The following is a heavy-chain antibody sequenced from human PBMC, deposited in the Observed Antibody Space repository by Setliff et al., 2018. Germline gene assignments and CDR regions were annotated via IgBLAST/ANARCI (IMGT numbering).Heavy chain of an antibody. V-gene: IGHV4-61*09. CDR3: ARMSGFQYMDV. J-gene: IGHJ6*03. Sequence: SETLSLTCTVSGDSISSRRNYWGWIRQPAGKGLEWIGQIYTSWSTNYNPSLKSRATISLDTSTNQFSLSLSSVTAADTAVYYCARMSGFQYMDVWGKGTTGTVS. D-gene: IGHD3-3*01. CDR1: GDSISSRRNY. CDR2: IYTSWST.